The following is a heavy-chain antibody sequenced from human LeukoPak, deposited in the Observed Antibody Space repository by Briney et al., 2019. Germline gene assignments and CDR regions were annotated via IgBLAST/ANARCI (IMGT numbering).Heavy chain of an antibody. J-gene: IGHJ4*02. D-gene: IGHD3-22*01. V-gene: IGHV1-69*05. CDR1: GGTFSSYA. Sequence: SVKVSCKASGGTFSSYAISWVRQAPGQGLEWMGRIIPIFGTANYAQKFQGRVTITTDESTSTAYMELSSLRSEDTAVYYCARDTPHIYYDSSGXYFDXXXQGXLVT. CDR2: IIPIFGTA. CDR3: ARDTPHIYYDSSGXYFDX.